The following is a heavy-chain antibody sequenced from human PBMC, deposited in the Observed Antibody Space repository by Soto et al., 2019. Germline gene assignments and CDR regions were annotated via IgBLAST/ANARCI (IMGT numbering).Heavy chain of an antibody. CDR2: IIPIFGTA. J-gene: IGHJ4*02. CDR3: ARDYGAAAGRLGRFDY. V-gene: IGHV1-69*01. Sequence: QVQLVQSGAEVQKPGSSVKVSCKASGGTFSSYAISWVRQAPGQGLEWMGGIIPIFGTANYAQKFQGRVTITADESTSTAYMELSSLRSEDTAVYYCARDYGAAAGRLGRFDYWGQGTLVTVSS. D-gene: IGHD6-13*01. CDR1: GGTFSSYA.